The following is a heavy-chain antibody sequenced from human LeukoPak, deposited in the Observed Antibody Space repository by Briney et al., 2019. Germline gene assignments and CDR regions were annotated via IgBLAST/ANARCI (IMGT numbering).Heavy chain of an antibody. CDR3: ARDAIATSQDADY. J-gene: IGHJ4*02. CDR2: IYYSGST. Sequence: SETLSLTCTVSGGSVSSGSYYWSWIRQPPGKGLEWIGYIYYSGSTNYNPSLKSRVTISVDTSKNQFSLKLSSVTAADTAVYYCARDAIATSQDADYWGQGTLVTVSS. CDR1: GGSVSSGSYY. D-gene: IGHD5-24*01. V-gene: IGHV4-61*01.